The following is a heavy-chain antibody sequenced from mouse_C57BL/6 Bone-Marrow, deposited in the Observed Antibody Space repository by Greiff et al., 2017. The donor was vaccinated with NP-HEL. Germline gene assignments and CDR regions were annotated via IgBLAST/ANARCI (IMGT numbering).Heavy chain of an antibody. J-gene: IGHJ4*01. D-gene: IGHD2-2*01. CDR3: ARSGLRRAMDY. CDR1: GYTFTSYG. Sequence: VHLVESGAELARPGASVKLSCKASGYTFTSYGISWVKQRTGQGLEWIGEIYPRSGNTYYNEKFKGKATLTADKSSSTAYMELRSLTSEDSAVYFCARSGLRRAMDYWGQGTSVTVSS. V-gene: IGHV1-81*01. CDR2: IYPRSGNT.